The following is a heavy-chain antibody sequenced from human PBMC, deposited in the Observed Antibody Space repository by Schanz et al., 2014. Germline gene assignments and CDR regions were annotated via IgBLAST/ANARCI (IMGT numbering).Heavy chain of an antibody. D-gene: IGHD3-22*01. J-gene: IGHJ4*02. CDR1: GFTVSSNY. Sequence: EVQLVESGGGLVQPGGSLRLSCAASGFTVSSNYMSWVRQALGKGLEWVSVIYSGGSTYYADSVKGRFTISRDNSKNTLYLQMNSLRAEDTAVYYCARYYETSYYPLYYCDYWGQGTLVTVSS. CDR2: IYSGGST. V-gene: IGHV3-66*01. CDR3: ARYYETSYYPLYYCDY.